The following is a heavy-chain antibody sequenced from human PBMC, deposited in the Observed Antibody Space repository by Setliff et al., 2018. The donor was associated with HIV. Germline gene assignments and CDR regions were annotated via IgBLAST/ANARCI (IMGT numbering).Heavy chain of an antibody. Sequence: PSETLSLTCAVYGGSFTDYYWNWIRQPPGKGLEWIGEIHHTGHINYNPSFKSRVTMSLDMSANQFSLKMASMTAADSAVYYCARFDVTPMTTRDYWGQGTQVTVSS. V-gene: IGHV4-34*01. CDR3: ARFDVTPMTTRDY. D-gene: IGHD4-17*01. CDR2: IHHTGHI. CDR1: GGSFTDYY. J-gene: IGHJ4*02.